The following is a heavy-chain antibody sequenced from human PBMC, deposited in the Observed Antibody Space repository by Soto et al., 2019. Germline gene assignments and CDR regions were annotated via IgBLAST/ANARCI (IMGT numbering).Heavy chain of an antibody. J-gene: IGHJ5*02. V-gene: IGHV2-26*01. CDR1: GFSLSNARMG. CDR2: IFSNDEK. D-gene: IGHD3-10*01. Sequence: SGPTLVNPTETLTLTCTVSGFSLSNARMGVSWIRQPPGKALEWLAHIFSNDEKSYSTSLKSRLTISKDTSKSQVVLTMTNMDPVDTATYYCARVNMVRGVIILAPRRFWFDPWGQGTLVTVSS. CDR3: ARVNMVRGVIILAPRRFWFDP.